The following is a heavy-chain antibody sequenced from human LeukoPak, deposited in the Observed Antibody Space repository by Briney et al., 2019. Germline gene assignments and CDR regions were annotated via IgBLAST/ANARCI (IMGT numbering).Heavy chain of an antibody. CDR3: AREVGRVLDG. J-gene: IGHJ4*02. CDR1: GYSFTSYG. V-gene: IGHV1-18*01. Sequence: ASVKVSCKASGYSFTSYGINWVRHPPGHGLEWMGWISAYNSNTHYAQKLQGRVTMTTDTSTNPAYKEVRSLRTDDTAVYFCAREVGRVLDGWGQETLVTV. D-gene: IGHD1-26*01. CDR2: ISAYNSNT.